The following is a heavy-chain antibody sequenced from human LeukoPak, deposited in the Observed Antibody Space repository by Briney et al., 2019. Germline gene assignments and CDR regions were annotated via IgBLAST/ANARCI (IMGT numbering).Heavy chain of an antibody. CDR2: INTGNGNT. D-gene: IGHD2-8*01. CDR3: ARVNGYSFDC. J-gene: IGHJ4*02. V-gene: IGHV1-3*04. CDR1: GYTSTGFT. Sequence: ASVKVSCKASGYTSTGFTIHWVRQAPGQRLEWMGWINTGNGNTKYSQKFQGRVTITRDTTASTAYMELSSLRSEDTAIYYCARVNGYSFDCWGQGALVTVSS.